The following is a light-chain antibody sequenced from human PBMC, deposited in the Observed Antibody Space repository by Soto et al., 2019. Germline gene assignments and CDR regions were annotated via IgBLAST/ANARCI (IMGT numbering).Light chain of an antibody. CDR2: DAS. J-gene: IGKJ1*01. Sequence: DIQMTQSPSTLSASVGDRVTITCRASQSISSWLAWYQQKPGKAPKLLIYDASSLESGVPSRFSGSGSGTEFTLTISSLQPDDFAVYYCQKYGNFWTFGKGTKVDIK. CDR3: QKYGNFWT. V-gene: IGKV1-5*01. CDR1: QSISSW.